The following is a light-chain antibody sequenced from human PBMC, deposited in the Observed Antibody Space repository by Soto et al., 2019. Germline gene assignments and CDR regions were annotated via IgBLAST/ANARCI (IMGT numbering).Light chain of an antibody. Sequence: YELTQPPSVSVSPGQTASITCSGDKLGDKYACWYQQKPGQSPVLVIYQDNKRPSGIPERFSGSNSGNTATLTISGTQAMDEADYYCQAWDSSTYVFGTGTKVTVL. V-gene: IGLV3-1*01. J-gene: IGLJ1*01. CDR3: QAWDSSTYV. CDR2: QDN. CDR1: KLGDKY.